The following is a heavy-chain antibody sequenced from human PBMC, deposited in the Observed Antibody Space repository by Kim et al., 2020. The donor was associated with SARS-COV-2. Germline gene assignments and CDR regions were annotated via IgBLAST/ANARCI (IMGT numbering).Heavy chain of an antibody. CDR2: SKAYGGTK. CDR3: TRADY. J-gene: IGHJ4*02. Sequence: SKAYGGTKEHAASVKGRFTISRDDSKSSAYLQMNSLKTEATAVYYCTRADYWGQGTLVTVSS. V-gene: IGHV3-49*02.